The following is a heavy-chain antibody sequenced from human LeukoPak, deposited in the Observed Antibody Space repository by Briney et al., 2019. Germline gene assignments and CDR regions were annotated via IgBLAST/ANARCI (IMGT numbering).Heavy chain of an antibody. D-gene: IGHD3-3*01. CDR3: AQVLRFLEWLDY. CDR1: GFTFGSYA. V-gene: IGHV3-23*01. CDR2: ISGSGGST. J-gene: IGHJ4*02. Sequence: GGSLRLSCAASGFTFGSYAMSWVRQAPGKGLEWVSAISGSGGSTYYADSVKGRFTISRDNSKNTLYLQMNSLRAEDTAVYYCAQVLRFLEWLDYWGQGTLVTVSS.